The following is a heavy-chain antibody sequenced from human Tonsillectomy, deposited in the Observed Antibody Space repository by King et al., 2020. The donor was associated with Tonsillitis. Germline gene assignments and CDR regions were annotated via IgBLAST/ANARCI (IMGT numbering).Heavy chain of an antibody. V-gene: IGHV4-30-4*08. Sequence: VQLQESGPRLVMPSQTLSLTCTVSGGSISRGDDYWSWIRQSPGKGPEWIGYIYSSGSTYYNSSLKSRITISINMSKTQFSLKMRSVTVAATAVYYCAKADGSGSHWVPKWFDSWGQGISVSVSS. J-gene: IGHJ5*01. CDR1: GGSISRGDDY. CDR3: AKADGSGSHWVPKWFDS. CDR2: IYSSGST. D-gene: IGHD3-10*01.